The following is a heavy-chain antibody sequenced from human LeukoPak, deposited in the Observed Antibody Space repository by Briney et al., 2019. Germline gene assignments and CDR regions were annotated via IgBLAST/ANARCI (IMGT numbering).Heavy chain of an antibody. D-gene: IGHD5-12*01. V-gene: IGHV4-4*07. Sequence: SETLSLXCSVSGGSISSYYWSWLRPPAGKGLEWIGRIHTRGGTEYNPSLKNRVTMSIDTSKNQFSLKLISVTAADTAVYFCARDDNSGYSDDAFDIWGQGTLVTVSS. J-gene: IGHJ3*02. CDR3: ARDDNSGYSDDAFDI. CDR1: GGSISSYY. CDR2: IHTRGGT.